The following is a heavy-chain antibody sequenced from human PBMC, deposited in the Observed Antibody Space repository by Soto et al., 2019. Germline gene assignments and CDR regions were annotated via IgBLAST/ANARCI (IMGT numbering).Heavy chain of an antibody. J-gene: IGHJ3*02. CDR3: ARLSNVAGSAFDI. V-gene: IGHV1-3*01. Sequence: ASVKVSCKASGYTFTSYAMHWVRQAPGQRLEWMGWINAGNGNTKYSQKFQGRVTITRDTSASTAYMELSGLRSEDTAVYYCARLSNVAGSAFDIWGQGTMVTVSS. D-gene: IGHD6-19*01. CDR2: INAGNGNT. CDR1: GYTFTSYA.